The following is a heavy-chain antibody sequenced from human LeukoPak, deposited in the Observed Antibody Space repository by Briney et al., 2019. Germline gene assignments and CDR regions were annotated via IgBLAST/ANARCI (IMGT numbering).Heavy chain of an antibody. J-gene: IGHJ4*02. Sequence: GRSLRLSCAASGFTFSSYAMHWVRQAPGKGLEWVAVISYDGSNKYYADSVKGRFTISRDNSKNTLYLQMNSLRAEDTAVYYCARENSNWNDFDYWGQGTLVTVSS. CDR1: GFTFSSYA. CDR3: ARENSNWNDFDY. D-gene: IGHD1-1*01. V-gene: IGHV3-30*14. CDR2: ISYDGSNK.